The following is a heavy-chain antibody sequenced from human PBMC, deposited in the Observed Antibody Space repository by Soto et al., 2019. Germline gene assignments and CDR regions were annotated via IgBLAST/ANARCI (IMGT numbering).Heavy chain of an antibody. Sequence: SETLSLTCTVSGGPISSGKYYWSWIRQPPGNGLEWIGFISYSGTTHYSASLRSRVSISVDTSKNQFSLDLSSVTAADTSVYYCATMGTPVTGLYYFDYWGQGTLVT. CDR3: ATMGTPVTGLYYFDY. D-gene: IGHD4-17*01. J-gene: IGHJ4*02. V-gene: IGHV4-30-4*01. CDR1: GGPISSGKYY. CDR2: ISYSGTT.